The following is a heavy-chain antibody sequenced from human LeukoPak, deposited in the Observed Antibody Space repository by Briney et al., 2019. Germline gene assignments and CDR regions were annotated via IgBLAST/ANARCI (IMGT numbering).Heavy chain of an antibody. CDR3: AKDFGSRGGY. CDR2: LSKDGSKA. CDR1: GFTFSNYA. V-gene: IGHV3-30-3*01. J-gene: IGHJ4*02. Sequence: GRSLRLSCAASGFTFSNYAMHWVRQAPGRGLEWVAVLSKDGSKAYYAESVKGRFTISRDNSKNTLYLQMNSLRAEDTAVYYCAKDFGSRGGYWGQGTLVTVSS. D-gene: IGHD2-2*01.